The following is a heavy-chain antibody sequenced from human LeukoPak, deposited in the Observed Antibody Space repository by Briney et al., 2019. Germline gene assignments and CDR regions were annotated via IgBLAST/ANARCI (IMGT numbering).Heavy chain of an antibody. CDR2: IIPIFGTA. D-gene: IGHD3-10*01. CDR1: GGTFSSYA. V-gene: IGHV1-69*13. CDR3: ARGGSCYQIHDAFDI. Sequence: GASVKVSCKASGGTFSSYAISWVRQAPGQGLEWMGGIIPIFGTANYAQKFQGRVTITADESTSTAYMELSSLRSEDTAVYYCARGGSCYQIHDAFDIWGQGTMVTVSS. J-gene: IGHJ3*02.